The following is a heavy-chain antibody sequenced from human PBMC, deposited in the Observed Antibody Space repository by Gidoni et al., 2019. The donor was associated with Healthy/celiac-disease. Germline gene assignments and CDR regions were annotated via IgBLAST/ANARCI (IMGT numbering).Heavy chain of an antibody. CDR2: ISSSSSYI. CDR1: GFTFSSYS. D-gene: IGHD6-19*01. CDR3: ARDQDSSGWYFDY. V-gene: IGHV3-21*01. Sequence: EVQLVEAGGGMVKPGGSLRLSCAASGFTFSSYSMNWVLQAPGKGLECVSSISSSSSYIYYADSVKGLFTISRDNAMNSLYLQMNSLRAEDTAVYYCARDQDSSGWYFDYWGQGTLVTVSS. J-gene: IGHJ4*02.